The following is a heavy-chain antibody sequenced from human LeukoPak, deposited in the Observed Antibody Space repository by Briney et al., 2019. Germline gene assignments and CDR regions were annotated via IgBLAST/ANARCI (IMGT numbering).Heavy chain of an antibody. Sequence: PSETLSLTCTVSGGSISSSSYYWGWIRQPPGKGLEWIGSIYYSGSTYYNPSLKSRVTISVDTSKNQFSLKLSSVTAADTAVYYCARSVVPAAQVPYYFDYWGQGTLVTVSS. CDR1: GGSISSSSYY. CDR3: ARSVVPAAQVPYYFDY. V-gene: IGHV4-39*07. J-gene: IGHJ4*02. D-gene: IGHD2-2*01. CDR2: IYYSGST.